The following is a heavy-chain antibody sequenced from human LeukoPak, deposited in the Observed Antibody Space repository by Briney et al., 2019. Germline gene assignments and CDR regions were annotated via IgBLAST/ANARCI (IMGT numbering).Heavy chain of an antibody. CDR1: GYTFTGYY. J-gene: IGHJ4*02. CDR3: ARDDLDDSSGYYRFDY. CDR2: INPNSGGT. Sequence: ASVKVSCKASGYTFTGYYMHWVRQAPGQGLEWMAWINPNSGGTNYAQKFQGRVTMTRDTSISTAYMELSRLRSDDTAVYYCARDDLDDSSGYYRFDYWGQGTLVTVSS. V-gene: IGHV1-2*02. D-gene: IGHD3-22*01.